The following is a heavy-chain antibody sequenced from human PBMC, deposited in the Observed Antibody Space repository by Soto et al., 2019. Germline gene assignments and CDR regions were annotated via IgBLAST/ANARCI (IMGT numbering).Heavy chain of an antibody. CDR3: ARHQSIVVVTAARAFAI. CDR1: GGSISSGDYY. V-gene: IGHV4-30-4*01. Sequence: SETLSLTCTVSGGSISSGDYYWSWIRQPPGKGLEWIGYIYYSGTTYYNPSLKSRVTISVDTSKNQFSLKLSSVTAADTAVYYCARHQSIVVVTAARAFAIWGQGTMVT. D-gene: IGHD2-15*01. J-gene: IGHJ3*02. CDR2: IYYSGTT.